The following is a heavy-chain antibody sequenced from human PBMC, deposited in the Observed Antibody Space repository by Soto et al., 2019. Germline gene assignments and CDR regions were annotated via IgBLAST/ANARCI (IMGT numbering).Heavy chain of an antibody. CDR3: TSDRYPRFFHGSGSYPYY. Sequence: GGSLRLSCAASGFTFSSFWMSWVRQAPGKGLEWVANIKTDGSETHYVDSVKGRFTISRDNPKTSLFLQMNSLRVEDTAVYFCTSDRYPRFFHGSGSYPYYWGQGSPVTVS. V-gene: IGHV3-7*03. CDR1: GFTFSSFW. D-gene: IGHD3-10*01. CDR2: IKTDGSET. J-gene: IGHJ4*02.